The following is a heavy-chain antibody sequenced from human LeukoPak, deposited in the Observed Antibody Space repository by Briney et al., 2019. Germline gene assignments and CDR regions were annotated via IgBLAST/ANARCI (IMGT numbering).Heavy chain of an antibody. J-gene: IGHJ6*03. CDR3: ARDSYGSGSYYNEGYYYYYMDV. Sequence: SETLSLTCAVYGGSFSGYYWSWIRQPPGKGLEWIGEINHSGSTNYNPSLKSRVTISVDTSKNQFSLKLSSVTAADTAVYYCARDSYGSGSYYNEGYYYYYMDVWGKGTTVTISS. CDR2: INHSGST. V-gene: IGHV4-34*01. D-gene: IGHD3-10*01. CDR1: GGSFSGYY.